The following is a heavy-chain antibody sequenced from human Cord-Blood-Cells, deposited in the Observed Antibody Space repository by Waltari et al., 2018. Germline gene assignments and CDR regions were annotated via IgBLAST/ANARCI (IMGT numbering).Heavy chain of an antibody. J-gene: IGHJ4*02. V-gene: IGHV3-53*01. CDR2: VYSGGST. CDR3: ARGGYSSGWCLVY. CDR1: GFTVSSNY. D-gene: IGHD6-19*01. Sequence: EVQLVESGGGLIQPGGSLRLSCAASGFTVSSNYMSWVRQAPGKGLGWVSVVYSGGSTYNAESVKGRFTISRDNSKNTLYLQMNSLRAEDTAVYYCARGGYSSGWCLVYWGQGTLVTVSS.